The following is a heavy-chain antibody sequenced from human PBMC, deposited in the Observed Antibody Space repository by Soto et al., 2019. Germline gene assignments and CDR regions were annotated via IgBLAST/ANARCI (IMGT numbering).Heavy chain of an antibody. CDR2: IYYSGST. D-gene: IGHD1-1*01. CDR1: GGSISSSSYC. V-gene: IGHV4-39*01. CDR3: ARHDSRGEHYYYMDV. J-gene: IGHJ6*03. Sequence: PSETLCLTCTVSGGSISSSSYCWGWIRQHPGKGLEWIGSIYYSGSTYYNPSLESRVTISVDTSKNQFSLKLSSVTAADTAVYYCARHDSRGEHYYYMDVWGKGTTVTVSS.